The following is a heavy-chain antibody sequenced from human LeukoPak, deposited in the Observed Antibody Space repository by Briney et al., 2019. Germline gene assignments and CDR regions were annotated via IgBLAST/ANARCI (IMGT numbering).Heavy chain of an antibody. V-gene: IGHV4-38-2*02. D-gene: IGHD5-24*01. CDR2: VHHSGRT. CDR1: GYSISSDYY. J-gene: IGHJ4*02. CDR3: ARWDGYKATYFDY. Sequence: SETLSLTCTVSGYSISSDYYWGWIRQPPGKGLKWIGSVHHSGRTYYNPSLKSRVTISLDTSKNQFSLKLSSVTAADTAVYYCARWDGYKATYFDYWGQGTLVTVSS.